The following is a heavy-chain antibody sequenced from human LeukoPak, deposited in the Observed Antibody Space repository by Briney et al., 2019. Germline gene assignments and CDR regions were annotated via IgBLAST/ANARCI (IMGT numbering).Heavy chain of an antibody. CDR2: ISSSSSKM. CDR1: GFTFSSYS. Sequence: GGSLRLSCAASGFTFSSYSMNWVRQAPGKGLEWVSSISSSSSKMYYADSVKGRFTISRDNAKNSLYLQMNSLRAEDTAVYYCARVDGEGFDPWGQGTLVTVSS. CDR3: ARVDGEGFDP. D-gene: IGHD4-17*01. J-gene: IGHJ5*02. V-gene: IGHV3-21*01.